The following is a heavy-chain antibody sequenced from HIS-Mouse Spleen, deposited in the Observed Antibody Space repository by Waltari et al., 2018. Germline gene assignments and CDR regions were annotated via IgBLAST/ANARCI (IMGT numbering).Heavy chain of an antibody. V-gene: IGHV4-39*07. Sequence: QLQLQESDPGLVKPSETLSLTCTVSGGSISSSSYYWGWIRQPPGKVLEWIGSIYYSGSTYYNPSLKSRVTISVDTSKNQFSLKLSSVTAADTAVYYCAREIPYSSSWYDWYFDLWGRGTLVTVSS. D-gene: IGHD6-13*01. CDR1: GGSISSSSYY. CDR2: IYYSGST. J-gene: IGHJ2*01. CDR3: AREIPYSSSWYDWYFDL.